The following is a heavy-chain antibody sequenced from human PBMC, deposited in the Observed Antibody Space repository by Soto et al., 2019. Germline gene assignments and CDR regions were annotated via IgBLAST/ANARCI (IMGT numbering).Heavy chain of an antibody. V-gene: IGHV3-23*01. Sequence: PGGSLSLSCAASGFTFSSYAMSWVRQAPGKGLEWVSAISGSGGSTYYADSVKGRFTISRDNSKNTLYLQMNSLRAEDTAVYYCAKDRPHLVGATPIDYWGQGTLVTVSS. J-gene: IGHJ4*02. D-gene: IGHD1-26*01. CDR3: AKDRPHLVGATPIDY. CDR1: GFTFSSYA. CDR2: ISGSGGST.